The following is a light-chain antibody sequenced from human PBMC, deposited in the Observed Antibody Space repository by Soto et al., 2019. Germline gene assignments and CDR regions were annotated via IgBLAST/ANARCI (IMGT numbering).Light chain of an antibody. V-gene: IGKV1-6*01. J-gene: IGKJ2*01. CDR1: QGIRND. Sequence: AIQMTQSPSSLSASVGARVTITCRASQGIRNDLGWYQQKPGKAPQLLIYASSSLQSGVPSRFNGNGSGTDFTLTISSLKPEDFATYYCLQDYNYPYTFGQGTKLEIK. CDR3: LQDYNYPYT. CDR2: ASS.